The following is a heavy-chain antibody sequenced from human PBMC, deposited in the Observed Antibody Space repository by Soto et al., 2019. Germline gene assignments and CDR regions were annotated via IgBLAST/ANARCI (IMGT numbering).Heavy chain of an antibody. J-gene: IGHJ3*02. CDR1: GYTFGGFY. Sequence: ASVKVSCKASGYTFGGFYIHWMRQAPGQGLEWVGSINSNSGATTYAQKFQDSVAMTRDTSVSTAYMDLNRLTSDDTAIYYCAIIMTHSDSFDIWGQGTMVPVS. V-gene: IGHV1-2*04. CDR2: INSNSGAT. D-gene: IGHD3-16*01. CDR3: AIIMTHSDSFDI.